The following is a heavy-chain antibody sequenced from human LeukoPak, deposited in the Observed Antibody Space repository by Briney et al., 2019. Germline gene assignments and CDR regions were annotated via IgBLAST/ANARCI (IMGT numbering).Heavy chain of an antibody. Sequence: GASVKVSCKASGYTFTGYYMHWVRQAPGQGLEWMGWINPNSGGTNYAQKFQGRVTMTRDTSISTAYMELSRLRSDDTAVYYCASLGGSVVGTDAFDIWGQGTMVTVSS. CDR2: INPNSGGT. V-gene: IGHV1-2*02. J-gene: IGHJ3*02. CDR3: ASLGGSVVGTDAFDI. D-gene: IGHD1-26*01. CDR1: GYTFTGYY.